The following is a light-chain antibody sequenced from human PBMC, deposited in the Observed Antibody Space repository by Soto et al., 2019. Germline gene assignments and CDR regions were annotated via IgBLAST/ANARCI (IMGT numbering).Light chain of an antibody. CDR2: DAS. V-gene: IGKV1-12*01. Sequence: DIPMTQSPSFVSASVGDRVSITWRASQGISDWLAWYQQRPGEAPNLLIFDASTLQSGVPSRFSGSGSGTEFTLTITGLQPEDVGTYFCQQTDNFPWTFGQGTKLEIK. CDR3: QQTDNFPWT. CDR1: QGISDW. J-gene: IGKJ1*01.